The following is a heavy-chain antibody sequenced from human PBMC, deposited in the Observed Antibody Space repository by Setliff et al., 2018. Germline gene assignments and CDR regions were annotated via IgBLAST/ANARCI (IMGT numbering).Heavy chain of an antibody. J-gene: IGHJ6*03. CDR1: GATFSSYG. D-gene: IGHD3-22*01. V-gene: IGHV1-69*05. CDR2: TIPMFGTT. Sequence: VKVSCKASGATFSSYGISWVRQAPGQGLEWMGGTIPMFGTTEYAQKFQGRLTIITDESTNTAFMQLSSLRSDDTAVYYCVREGVDSRSSTDYRYYMDVWGKGTTVTVS. CDR3: VREGVDSRSSTDYRYYMDV.